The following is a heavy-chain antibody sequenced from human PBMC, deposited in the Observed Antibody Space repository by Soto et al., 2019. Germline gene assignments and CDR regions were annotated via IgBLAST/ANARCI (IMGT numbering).Heavy chain of an antibody. CDR3: ARQGYRTSWASDY. CDR1: GGSISSYY. D-gene: IGHD6-13*01. V-gene: IGHV4-4*07. Sequence: LSLTFTVSGGSISSYYWSWIRQPAGKVLEWIGRIYTSGSTNYNPSLKSRVTMSVDTSKNQFSLKLSSVTAADTAVYYCARQGYRTSWASDYWGQGTLVTVSS. J-gene: IGHJ4*02. CDR2: IYTSGST.